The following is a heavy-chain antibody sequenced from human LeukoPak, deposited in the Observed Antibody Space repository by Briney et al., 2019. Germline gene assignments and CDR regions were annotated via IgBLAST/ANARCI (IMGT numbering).Heavy chain of an antibody. J-gene: IGHJ3*02. CDR2: IGASSGRT. CDR3: AKGLGYYDGASHEGFDM. V-gene: IGHV3-23*01. Sequence: GGSLRLSCGASGISISNSRMNWVRQPPGKGLEWVSGIGASSGRTTYADSVKGRFTISRDNSKNTLFLQMDSLRVEDTAIYYFAKGLGYYDGASHEGFDMCGQGTMVTVSS. CDR1: GISISNSR. D-gene: IGHD3-16*01.